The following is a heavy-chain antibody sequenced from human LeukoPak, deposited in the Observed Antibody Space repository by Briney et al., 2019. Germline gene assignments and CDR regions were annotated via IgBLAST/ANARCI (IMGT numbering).Heavy chain of an antibody. J-gene: IGHJ5*02. CDR2: IADSGGAT. Sequence: GGSLRLSCAASGFTFSSYDMSWVRQAPGKGLEWVSAIADSGGATLYADSVKGRFTISRDNSGNTLYLQMNYLRAEDTAVYFCARCQAYCTNDWFDPWGQGTLVTVSS. CDR1: GFTFSSYD. D-gene: IGHD2-8*01. CDR3: ARCQAYCTNDWFDP. V-gene: IGHV3-23*01.